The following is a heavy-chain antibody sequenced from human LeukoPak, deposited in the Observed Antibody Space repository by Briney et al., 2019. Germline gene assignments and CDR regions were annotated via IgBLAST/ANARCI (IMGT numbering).Heavy chain of an antibody. CDR3: AKGGGSGSYYNNYYMDV. CDR2: IRYDGSNK. Sequence: GGSLRLSCAASGFTFSSYWMHWVRQAPGKGLVWVAFIRYDGSNKYYADSVKGRFTISRDNSKNTLYLQMNSLRAEDTAVYYCAKGGGSGSYYNNYYMDVWGKGTTVTVSS. V-gene: IGHV3-30*02. J-gene: IGHJ6*03. CDR1: GFTFSSYW. D-gene: IGHD3-10*01.